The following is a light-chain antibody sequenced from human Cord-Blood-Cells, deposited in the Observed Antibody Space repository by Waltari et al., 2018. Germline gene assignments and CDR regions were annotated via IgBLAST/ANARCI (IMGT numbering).Light chain of an antibody. CDR2: EVS. V-gene: IGLV2-8*01. J-gene: IGLJ1*01. CDR3: SSYAGSNNYV. Sequence: QSALTQPPSASGSPGQSVTISCTGTSSDVGGYNSVSCYQQHPDKAPKLMIYEVSKRPSGVPDLFSGSKSGNTASLTVSGLQAEDEADYYCSSYAGSNNYVFGTGTKVTVL. CDR1: SSDVGGYNS.